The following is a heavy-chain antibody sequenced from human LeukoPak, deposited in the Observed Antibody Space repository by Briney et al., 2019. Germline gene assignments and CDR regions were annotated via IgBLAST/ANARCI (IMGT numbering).Heavy chain of an antibody. V-gene: IGHV1-69*04. CDR1: GGTFSSYA. Sequence: ASVKVSCKASGGTFSSYAISWVRQAPGQGLEWMGRIIPILGIANYAQKFQGRVTITADKSTSTAYMELSSLRSEDTAVYYCARGVAPGYVSDAFDIWGQGTMVTVSS. CDR2: IIPILGIA. D-gene: IGHD3-16*01. CDR3: ARGVAPGYVSDAFDI. J-gene: IGHJ3*02.